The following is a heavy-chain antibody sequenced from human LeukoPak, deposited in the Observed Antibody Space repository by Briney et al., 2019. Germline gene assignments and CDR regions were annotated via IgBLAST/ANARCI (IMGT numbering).Heavy chain of an antibody. CDR1: GFTFTTYY. CDR2: INQDGSTA. D-gene: IGHD1-1*01. Sequence: PGGSLRLSCAASGFTFTTYYMTWVRQAPGKGLEWVANINQDGSTAYYVDSVKGLFTFSRDNTKNTVYLQMNSLRAEDTAVYYCGRENWSIDYWGQGTLVTVSS. CDR3: GRENWSIDY. V-gene: IGHV3-7*01. J-gene: IGHJ4*02.